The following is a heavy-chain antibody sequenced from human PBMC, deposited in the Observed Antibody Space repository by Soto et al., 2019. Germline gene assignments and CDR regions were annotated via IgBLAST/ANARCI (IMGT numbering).Heavy chain of an antibody. CDR1: GDSVSSNSAA. D-gene: IGHD2-15*01. CDR3: ARDSFRGLLPYSIYYYGMDV. CDR2: TYYRSKWYN. J-gene: IGHJ6*02. Sequence: PSQTLSLTCAISGDSVSSNSAAWNWIRQSPSRGLEWLGRTYYRSKWYNDYAVSVKSRITINPDTSKNQFSLQLNSVTPEDTAVYYCARDSFRGLLPYSIYYYGMDVWGQGTTVTVSS. V-gene: IGHV6-1*01.